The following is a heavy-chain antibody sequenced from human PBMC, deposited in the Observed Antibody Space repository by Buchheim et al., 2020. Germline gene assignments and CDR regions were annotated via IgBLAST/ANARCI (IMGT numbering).Heavy chain of an antibody. CDR1: GFTFSSYA. CDR3: ARSHSSGYYPFNDYYYGMDV. Sequence: QVQLVESGGGVVQPGRSLRLSCAASGFTFSSYAMHWVRQAPGKGLEWVAVISYDGSNKYYADSVQGRFTISRDNSKNTLYLQMNSLRAEDTAVYYCARSHSSGYYPFNDYYYGMDVWGQGTT. CDR2: ISYDGSNK. D-gene: IGHD3-22*01. J-gene: IGHJ6*02. V-gene: IGHV3-30-3*01.